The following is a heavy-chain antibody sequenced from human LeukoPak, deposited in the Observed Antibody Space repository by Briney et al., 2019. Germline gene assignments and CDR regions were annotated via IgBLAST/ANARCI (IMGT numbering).Heavy chain of an antibody. CDR3: NYYDSRAGPR. J-gene: IGHJ4*02. Sequence: GGSLRLSCAPSGFTFSGFAMHWVRQASGKGLEWVGRIRSKANSYATEYAASVKGRFTISRDESKNTAYLQMSSLKTEDTAIYYCNYYDSRAGPRWGQGTLVTVFS. D-gene: IGHD3-22*01. CDR2: IRSKANSYAT. V-gene: IGHV3-73*01. CDR1: GFTFSGFA.